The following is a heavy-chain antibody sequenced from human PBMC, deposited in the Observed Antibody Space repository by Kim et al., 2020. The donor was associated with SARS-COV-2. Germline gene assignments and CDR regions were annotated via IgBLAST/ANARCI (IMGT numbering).Heavy chain of an antibody. D-gene: IGHD6-13*01. V-gene: IGHV5-51*01. Sequence: GESLKISCTGSGYMFTNYWIAWVRQMPGKGLEWMGIIYLCDSRTTYSPSFQGQVTISADKSINTAFLEWSSLKASDTAMYYCARPRFSSSWYPFDSWGQGTLVAVSS. CDR2: IYLCDSRT. J-gene: IGHJ4*02. CDR1: GYMFTNYW. CDR3: ARPRFSSSWYPFDS.